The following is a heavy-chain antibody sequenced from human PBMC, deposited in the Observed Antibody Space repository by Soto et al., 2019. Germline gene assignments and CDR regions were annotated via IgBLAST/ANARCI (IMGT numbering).Heavy chain of an antibody. J-gene: IGHJ4*02. CDR3: ARGPGAGIAAAGTSIYY. CDR2: IIPIFGTA. V-gene: IGHV1-69*13. D-gene: IGHD6-13*01. Sequence: SVKVSCKASGGTFSSYAISWVRQAPGQGLEWMGGIIPIFGTANYAQKFQGRVTITADESTSTAYVELSSLRSEDTAVYYCARGPGAGIAAAGTSIYYWGQGTLVTVSS. CDR1: GGTFSSYA.